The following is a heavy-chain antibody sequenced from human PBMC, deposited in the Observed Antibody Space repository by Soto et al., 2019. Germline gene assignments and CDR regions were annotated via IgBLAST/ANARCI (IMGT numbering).Heavy chain of an antibody. CDR1: GFTFSSYA. Sequence: GGSLRLSCAASGFTFSSYAMSWVRQAPGKGLEWVSAISGSGGSTYYADSVKGRFTISRDNSKNTLYLQMNSLRAEDTAVYYCAKDYYDSSGYYYRNYIYFDYWGQGTLVTVSS. CDR2: ISGSGGST. CDR3: AKDYYDSSGYYYRNYIYFDY. J-gene: IGHJ4*02. V-gene: IGHV3-23*01. D-gene: IGHD3-22*01.